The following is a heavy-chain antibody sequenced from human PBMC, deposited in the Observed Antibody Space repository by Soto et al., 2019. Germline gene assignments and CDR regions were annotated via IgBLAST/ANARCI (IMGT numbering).Heavy chain of an antibody. D-gene: IGHD7-27*01. Sequence: QVQLVESGGGVVQPGRSLRLSCAASGFTFNSYGMHWVRQAPGKGLEWAAVISYDGSNKYYADSMKGRFTISRDNSKNTLYLQMNSLRAEDTAVYYCAKDLLGPGRAYGMDVWGQGTTVTVSS. CDR2: ISYDGSNK. J-gene: IGHJ6*02. V-gene: IGHV3-30*18. CDR3: AKDLLGPGRAYGMDV. CDR1: GFTFNSYG.